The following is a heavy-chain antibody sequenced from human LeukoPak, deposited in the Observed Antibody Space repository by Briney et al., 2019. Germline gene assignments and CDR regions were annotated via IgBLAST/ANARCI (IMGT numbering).Heavy chain of an antibody. J-gene: IGHJ5*02. D-gene: IGHD1-1*01. CDR1: GGSISSHY. V-gene: IGHV4-59*11. CDR2: IYYSGST. Sequence: SETLSLTYTVSGGSISSHYWSWIRQPPGKGLEWIGYIYYSGSTNYNPSLKSRVTISVDTSKNQFSLKLSSVTAADTAVYYCARASTTFGILNWFDPWGQGTLVTVSS. CDR3: ARASTTFGILNWFDP.